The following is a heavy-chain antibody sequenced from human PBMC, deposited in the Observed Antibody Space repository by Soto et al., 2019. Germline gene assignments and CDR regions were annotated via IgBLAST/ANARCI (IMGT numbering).Heavy chain of an antibody. CDR3: ARSRVEYISSPFDY. V-gene: IGHV4-34*01. D-gene: IGHD6-6*01. CDR1: GGSSTDYN. J-gene: IGHJ4*02. Sequence: QVQLHQWGAGLLKPSETLSLTCAVYGGSSTDYNWSWIRQPPGKGLEWIGEINHSGGTNYNPSLKGRVTISVDTSKNQFSLKLTSVAAADMAVYYCARSRVEYISSPFDYWGQGTLVTVSS. CDR2: INHSGGT.